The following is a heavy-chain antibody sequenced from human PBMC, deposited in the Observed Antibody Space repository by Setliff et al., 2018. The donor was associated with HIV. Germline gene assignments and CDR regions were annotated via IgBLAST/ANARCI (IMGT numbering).Heavy chain of an antibody. CDR2: ISAYNGNI. V-gene: IGHV1-18*01. CDR3: ARETTVVMGDDVDNYHYSYMDV. Sequence: ASVKVSCKASGYIFSSYGISWVRQAPGQGLEWMGWISAYNGNINYAQKFQGRVTMTTDTSTSTAHMELSRLTSDDTAMYYCARETTVVMGDDVDNYHYSYMDVWGKGTTVTV. CDR1: GYIFSSYG. D-gene: IGHD4-17*01. J-gene: IGHJ6*03.